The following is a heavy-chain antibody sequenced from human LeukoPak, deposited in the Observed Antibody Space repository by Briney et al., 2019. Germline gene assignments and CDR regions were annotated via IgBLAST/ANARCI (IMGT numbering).Heavy chain of an antibody. V-gene: IGHV3-23*01. D-gene: IGHD3-22*01. CDR2: ISSSGGST. J-gene: IGHJ4*02. Sequence: HPGASLRLSCAASGFTFSSYAMSWVRQAPGKGLEWVSAISSSGGSTYSAASVKGRFTNSSDNSTNTMYLQMNSLTAEDTAADYCTKDLRNDCDSNASCDYWGQGTLVTVSS. CDR3: TKDLRNDCDSNASCDY. CDR1: GFTFSSYA.